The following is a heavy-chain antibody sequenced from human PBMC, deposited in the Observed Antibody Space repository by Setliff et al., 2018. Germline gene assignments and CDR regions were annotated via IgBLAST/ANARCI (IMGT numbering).Heavy chain of an antibody. Sequence: GGSLRLSCGASGFTFFNHAMHWVRQAPGKGLEWVAVISYGRGKEYYGDSVKGRFTISRDNFKNTLYLQMSSLRVEDTAVYYCAKDVGRGSGYYYYTDVWGKGTTVTVSS. CDR3: AKDVGRGSGYYYYTDV. CDR2: ISYGRGKE. J-gene: IGHJ6*03. D-gene: IGHD2-15*01. CDR1: GFTFFNHA. V-gene: IGHV3-30*02.